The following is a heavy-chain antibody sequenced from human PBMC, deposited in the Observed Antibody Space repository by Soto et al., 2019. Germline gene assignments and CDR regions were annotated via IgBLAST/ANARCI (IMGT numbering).Heavy chain of an antibody. Sequence: SVKVSCKASGGTFSSYAISWVRQAPGQGLEWMGGIIPIFGTANYAQKFQGRVTITADESTSTAYMELSSLRSEDTAVYYCASGTFKTGGTKYCSSTSCYYYYGMDVWGPGTTVTVSS. J-gene: IGHJ6*02. CDR1: GGTFSSYA. V-gene: IGHV1-69*13. CDR2: IIPIFGTA. D-gene: IGHD2-2*01. CDR3: ASGTFKTGGTKYCSSTSCYYYYGMDV.